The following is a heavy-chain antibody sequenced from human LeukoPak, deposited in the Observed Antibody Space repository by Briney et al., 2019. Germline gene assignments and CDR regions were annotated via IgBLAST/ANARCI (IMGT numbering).Heavy chain of an antibody. V-gene: IGHV4-31*11. Sequence: SETLSLTCAVSGGSVSSGTHYWNWIRQHPGQGLEWIGHIYNTGSAYYNPSLMSRVSISIDTSENQFSLKLSSVTAADTAVYYCASTHCASPSCYSYYYSGLDVWGQGTTVIVSS. CDR3: ASTHCASPSCYSYYYSGLDV. CDR1: GGSVSSGTHY. D-gene: IGHD2-2*01. CDR2: IYNTGSA. J-gene: IGHJ6*02.